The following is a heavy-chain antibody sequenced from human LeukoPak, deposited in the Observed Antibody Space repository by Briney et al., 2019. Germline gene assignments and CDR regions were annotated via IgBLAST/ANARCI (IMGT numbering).Heavy chain of an antibody. CDR3: ASRKAVAGTGGFDY. CDR1: GGSISSGGYY. D-gene: IGHD6-19*01. CDR2: ICYSGST. Sequence: SETLSLTCTVSGGSISSGGYYWSWIRQHPGKGLEWIGYICYSGSTYYNPSLKSRVTISVDTSKNQFSLKLSSVTAADTAVYYCASRKAVAGTGGFDYWGQGTLVTVSS. V-gene: IGHV4-31*03. J-gene: IGHJ4*02.